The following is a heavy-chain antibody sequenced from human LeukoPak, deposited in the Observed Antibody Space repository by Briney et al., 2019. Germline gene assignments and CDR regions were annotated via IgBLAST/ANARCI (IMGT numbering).Heavy chain of an antibody. CDR3: ARRGGHSWDVGNWFDP. Sequence: SETLSLTCLVSGDSIRTTSFWGWIRQPPGMGLEWIASASHSGINYYNPSLRSRVIVSADTSKNQFSLRLTSVTAADTAVYYCARRGGHSWDVGNWFDPWGQGILVNVSS. J-gene: IGHJ5*02. V-gene: IGHV4-39*01. D-gene: IGHD6-13*01. CDR2: ASHSGIN. CDR1: GDSIRTTSF.